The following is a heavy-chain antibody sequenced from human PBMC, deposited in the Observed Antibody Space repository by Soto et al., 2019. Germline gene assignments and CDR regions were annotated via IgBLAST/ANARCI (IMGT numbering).Heavy chain of an antibody. CDR1: GGSISSYY. CDR2: IYYSGST. D-gene: IGHD4-17*01. CDR3: ARHESVDYVPWFNP. V-gene: IGHV4-59*01. J-gene: IGHJ5*02. Sequence: SETLSLTCTVSGGSISSYYWSWIRQPPGKGLEWIGNIYYSGSTNYNPSLKSRVTISVHTSKNQFSLKLSSVTAADTAVYYCARHESVDYVPWFNPSGQGPLVTVSS.